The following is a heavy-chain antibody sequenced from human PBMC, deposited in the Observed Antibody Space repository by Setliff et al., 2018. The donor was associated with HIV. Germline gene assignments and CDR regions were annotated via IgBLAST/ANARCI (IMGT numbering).Heavy chain of an antibody. CDR2: VYYSGIT. CDR1: GGSIIDSRYF. D-gene: IGHD3-3*01. V-gene: IGHV4-39*01. CDR3: VRHVWSDDFLVPGWFDS. J-gene: IGHJ5*01. Sequence: PSETLSPTCTVSGGSIIDSRYFWGWIRQPPGEGLEWIGSVYYSGITYYSSSLKSRVTVSVDTSRIQFSLKLTSVTAADTAVYKCVRHVWSDDFLVPGWFDSWSQGTLVTVSS.